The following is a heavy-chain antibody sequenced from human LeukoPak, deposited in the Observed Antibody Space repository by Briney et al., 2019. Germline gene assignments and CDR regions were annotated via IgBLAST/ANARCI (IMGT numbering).Heavy chain of an antibody. CDR3: ARDRPDAFDI. J-gene: IGHJ3*02. V-gene: IGHV3-11*01. CDR2: ISSSSSTI. Sequence: NPGGSLRLSCAASGFTFSDYYMSWIRQAPGKGLEWVSYISSSSSTIYYADSVKGRFAISRDSAKNSLYLQMNSLRAEDTAVYYCARDRPDAFDIWGQGTMVTVSS. CDR1: GFTFSDYY.